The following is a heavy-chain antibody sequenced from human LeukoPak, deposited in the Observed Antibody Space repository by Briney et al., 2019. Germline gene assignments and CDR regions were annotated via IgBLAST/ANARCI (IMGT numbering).Heavy chain of an antibody. CDR3: ARRSWIKLWYAFDF. CDR2: IYYSVST. CDR1: GGSIGSSGYY. J-gene: IGHJ4*02. Sequence: PSETLSLTCTVSGGSIGSSGYYWGWLRPPPGKGLEWIGSIYYSVSTYYNPSLKSRVFISVDTSRNQFSLKLNSVTAADTALYYCARRSWIKLWYAFDFWGQGTLVTVSS. V-gene: IGHV4-39*01. D-gene: IGHD5-18*01.